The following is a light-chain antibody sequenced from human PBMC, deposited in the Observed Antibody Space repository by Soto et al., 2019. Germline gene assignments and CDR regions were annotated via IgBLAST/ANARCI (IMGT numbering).Light chain of an antibody. Sequence: DIQMTQSPSSLSASVGDRVTITCRASQDISVYLAWYQQKPGKVPKLLIYSASTLQSGVPSRFSGSGSGTDFTLTISSLQPEDVATYYCQKFSTAPLPFGQGTRLEMK. CDR1: QDISVY. V-gene: IGKV1-27*01. J-gene: IGKJ5*01. CDR3: QKFSTAPLP. CDR2: SAS.